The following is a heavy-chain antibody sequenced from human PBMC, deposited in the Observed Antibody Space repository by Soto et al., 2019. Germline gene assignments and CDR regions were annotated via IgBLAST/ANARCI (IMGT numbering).Heavy chain of an antibody. CDR3: ARDEIAMIIGGWFDP. Sequence: PSETLSLTCTVSGGSISSYYWSWIRQPAGKGLEWIGRIYSSGTTNYNPSLKSRVTMSVDTSKNQFSLKLSPVTAADTAVYYCARDEIAMIIGGWFDPWGQGTLVTVSS. J-gene: IGHJ5*02. D-gene: IGHD3-22*01. CDR1: GGSISSYY. CDR2: IYSSGTT. V-gene: IGHV4-4*07.